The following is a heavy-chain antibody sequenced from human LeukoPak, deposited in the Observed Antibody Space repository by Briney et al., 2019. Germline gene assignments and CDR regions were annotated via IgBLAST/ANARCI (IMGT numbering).Heavy chain of an antibody. Sequence: SETLSLTCTVSGGSISSYYWSWIRQPAGKGLEWIGRIYTSGSTYYNPSLKSRVTISVDTSKNQFSLKLSSVTAADTAVYYCARDPMITFGGVTPYWGQGTLVTVSS. CDR3: ARDPMITFGGVTPY. J-gene: IGHJ4*02. CDR2: IYTSGST. V-gene: IGHV4-4*07. D-gene: IGHD3-16*01. CDR1: GGSISSYY.